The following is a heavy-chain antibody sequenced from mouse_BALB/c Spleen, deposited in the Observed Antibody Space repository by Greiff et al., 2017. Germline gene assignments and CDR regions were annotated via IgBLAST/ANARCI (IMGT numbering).Heavy chain of an antibody. CDR3: ARHSNLLLRMDY. CDR1: GFTFSSYA. Sequence: DVMLVESGGGLVKPGGSLKLSCAASGFTFSSYAMSWVRQTPEKRLEWVATISSGGSYTYYPDSVKGRFTISRDNAKNTLYLQMSSLRSEDTAMYYCARHSNLLLRMDYWGQGTSVTVSS. D-gene: IGHD1-1*01. V-gene: IGHV5-9-3*01. CDR2: ISSGGSYT. J-gene: IGHJ4*01.